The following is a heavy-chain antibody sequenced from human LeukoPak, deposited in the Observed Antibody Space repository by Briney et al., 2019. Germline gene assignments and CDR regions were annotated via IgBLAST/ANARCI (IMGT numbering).Heavy chain of an antibody. CDR2: ISYDGSNK. CDR1: GFTFSSYA. J-gene: IGHJ6*02. Sequence: GRSLRLSCAASGFTFSSYAMHWVRQAPGKGLEWVAVISYDGSNKYYADSVKGRFTISRDNSKNTLYLQMNSLRAEDTAVYYCARQGYSSSWTNYYYGMDVWGQGTTVTVSS. CDR3: ARQGYSSSWTNYYYGMDV. V-gene: IGHV3-30*01. D-gene: IGHD6-13*01.